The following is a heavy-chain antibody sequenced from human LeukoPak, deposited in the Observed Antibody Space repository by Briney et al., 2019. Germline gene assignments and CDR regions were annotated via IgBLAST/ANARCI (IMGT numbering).Heavy chain of an antibody. D-gene: IGHD5-18*01. Sequence: GGSLRLSCAASGFTFSSYGMHWVRQAPGKGLEWVAFIRYDGSNNYYADSVKGRFTIYRDNSKNTLYLQMNSLRAEDTAVYYCAKDKAAMAPHGMDVWGQGTTVTVSS. CDR3: AKDKAAMAPHGMDV. V-gene: IGHV3-30*02. CDR2: IRYDGSNN. J-gene: IGHJ6*02. CDR1: GFTFSSYG.